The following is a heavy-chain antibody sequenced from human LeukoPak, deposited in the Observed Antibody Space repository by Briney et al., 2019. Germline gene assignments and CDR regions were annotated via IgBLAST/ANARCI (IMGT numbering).Heavy chain of an antibody. D-gene: IGHD2-15*01. V-gene: IGHV3-7*01. J-gene: IGHJ4*02. Sequence: GGSLRLSCAASGFTFSSYAMSWVRQAPGKGLEWLANIRQDGSDKHYVDSMKGRFTISRDNAKNSLYLQMNSLRAEDTAVYYCARYSGGPGDPGGFDSWGQGTLVTVSS. CDR2: IRQDGSDK. CDR3: ARYSGGPGDPGGFDS. CDR1: GFTFSSYA.